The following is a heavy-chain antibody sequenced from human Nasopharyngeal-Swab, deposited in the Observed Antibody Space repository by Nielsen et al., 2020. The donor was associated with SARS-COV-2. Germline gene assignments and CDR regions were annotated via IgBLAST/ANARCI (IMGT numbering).Heavy chain of an antibody. CDR3: ARDGTGYYTYFQH. J-gene: IGHJ1*01. Sequence: GSSLKISCAASGFTFSSYHMNWVRQAPGKGLEWVSYISTTSSSIYYADSVKGRFTISRDNAKNSLYLQMNSLRDEDTAVYYCARDGTGYYTYFQHWGQGTLVTVSS. CDR2: ISTTSSSI. V-gene: IGHV3-48*02. CDR1: GFTFSSYH. D-gene: IGHD3/OR15-3a*01.